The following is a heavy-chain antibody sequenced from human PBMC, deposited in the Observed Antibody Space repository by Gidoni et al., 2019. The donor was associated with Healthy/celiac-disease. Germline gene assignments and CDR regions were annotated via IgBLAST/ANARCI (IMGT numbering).Heavy chain of an antibody. CDR3: ARSTVAGTISDY. CDR2: IDPSDSYT. J-gene: IGHJ4*02. Sequence: EVQLVQSGAEVKTPGESLRISWVRQMPGKGLEWMGRIDPSDSYTNYSPSFQGHVTISADKSISTAYLQWSSLKASDTAMYYCARSTVAGTISDYWGQGTLVTVSS. D-gene: IGHD6-19*01. V-gene: IGHV5-10-1*03.